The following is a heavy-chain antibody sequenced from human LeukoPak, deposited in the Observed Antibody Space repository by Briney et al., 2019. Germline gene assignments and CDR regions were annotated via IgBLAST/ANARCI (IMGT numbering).Heavy chain of an antibody. V-gene: IGHV3-30*04. CDR1: GFTFSSYA. Sequence: PGRSLRLSGAASGFTFSSYAMHWVRQAPGKGLEWVAVISYDGSNKYYADSVKGRFTISRDNSKNTLYLQMNSLRAEDTAVYYCASTRSHYYYYGMDVWGKGTTVTVSS. J-gene: IGHJ6*04. CDR3: ASTRSHYYYYGMDV. CDR2: ISYDGSNK.